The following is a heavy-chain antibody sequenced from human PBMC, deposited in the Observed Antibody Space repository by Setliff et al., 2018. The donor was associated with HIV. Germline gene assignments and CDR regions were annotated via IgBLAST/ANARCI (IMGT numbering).Heavy chain of an antibody. CDR1: GDSISSGAYY. CDR3: ERGETCAFWSGYGYAFDI. V-gene: IGHV4-61*09. D-gene: IGHD3-3*01. CDR2: VYTSGST. Sequence: SETLSLTCTVSGDSISSGAYYWTWPRQPAGKGLEWIGHVYTSGSTNYNTSLKSRVTISPDTSKNQFALKLSSVTATDTAVYYCERGETCAFWSGYGYAFDIWGQGTMVTVSS. J-gene: IGHJ3*02.